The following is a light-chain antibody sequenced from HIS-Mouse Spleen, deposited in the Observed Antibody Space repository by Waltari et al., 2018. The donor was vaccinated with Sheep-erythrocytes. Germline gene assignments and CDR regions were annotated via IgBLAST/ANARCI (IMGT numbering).Light chain of an antibody. V-gene: IGKV1-6*01. CDR1: QGIRND. CDR2: AAS. CDR3: LQDYNYPYT. J-gene: IGKJ2*01. Sequence: AIQMTQSPSSLSASVGDRVTITCRARQGIRNDLGWYQQKPGKAPKLLIYAASSLQSGVPSRFSGSGSGTDFTLTISSLQPEDFATYYCLQDYNYPYTFGQVTKLEIK.